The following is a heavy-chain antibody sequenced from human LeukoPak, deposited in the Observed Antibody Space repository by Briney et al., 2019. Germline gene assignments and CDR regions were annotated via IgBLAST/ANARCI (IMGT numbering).Heavy chain of an antibody. CDR2: INPNSGGT. CDR3: ARWGTGPSGCFDY. J-gene: IGHJ4*02. D-gene: IGHD3-16*01. CDR1: GYTFTGYY. V-gene: IGHV1-2*02. Sequence: ASVKVSCKASGYTFTGYYMHWVRQAPGQGLERMGWINPNSGGTNYAQKFQGRVTMTRDTSISTAYMELSRLRSDDTAVYYCARWGTGPSGCFDYWGQGTLVTVSS.